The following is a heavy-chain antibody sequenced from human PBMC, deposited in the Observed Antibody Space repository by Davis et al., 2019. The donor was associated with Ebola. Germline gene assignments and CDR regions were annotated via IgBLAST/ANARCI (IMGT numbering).Heavy chain of an antibody. D-gene: IGHD6-13*01. V-gene: IGHV4-59*11. Sequence: MPSETLSLTCTVSAGSIHSHYWSWIRQPPGKGLEWIGFIDDSGNTNYNPSLKSRVTISVDTSKNQFSLKLTSVTAADTAVYYCARGGASSRYFDYWGQGALVTVSS. J-gene: IGHJ4*02. CDR2: IDDSGNT. CDR1: AGSIHSHY. CDR3: ARGGASSRYFDY.